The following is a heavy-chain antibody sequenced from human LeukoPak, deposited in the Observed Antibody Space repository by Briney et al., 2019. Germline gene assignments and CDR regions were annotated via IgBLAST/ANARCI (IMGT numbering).Heavy chain of an antibody. CDR3: ARSQYCSSTSCPVGS. Sequence: GASVKVSCKASGGTFSGYAISWVRQAPGQGLEWMGGIIPIFGTANYAQKFQGRVTITADESTSTAYMELSSLRSEDTAVYYCARSQYCSSTSCPVGSWGQGTLVTVSS. CDR2: IIPIFGTA. V-gene: IGHV1-69*13. D-gene: IGHD2-2*01. J-gene: IGHJ5*01. CDR1: GGTFSGYA.